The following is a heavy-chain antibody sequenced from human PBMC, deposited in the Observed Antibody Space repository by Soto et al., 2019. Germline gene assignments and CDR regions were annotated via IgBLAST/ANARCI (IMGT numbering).Heavy chain of an antibody. J-gene: IGHJ6*02. CDR1: GYTFTGYY. V-gene: IGHV1-2*04. D-gene: IGHD1-20*01. CDR2: INPNSGGT. Sequence: GASVKVSCKASGYTFTGYYMHWVRQAPGQGLEWMGWINPNSGGTDYAQKFQGWVTMTRDTSISTAYMELSRLRSDDTAVYYCARDYNWNVKGNYYGMDVWGQGTTVTVSS. CDR3: ARDYNWNVKGNYYGMDV.